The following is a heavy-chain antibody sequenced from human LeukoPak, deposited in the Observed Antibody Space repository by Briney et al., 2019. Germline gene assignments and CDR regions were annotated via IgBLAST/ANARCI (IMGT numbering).Heavy chain of an antibody. CDR1: RYIFTGYY. Sequence: ASVKVSCKASRYIFTGYYLHWVRQAPGQGLEWMGWSNPSSGGTNYAQKFQGRVTMTRDTSISTAYMELSRLRSDDTAVYYCARGPGGGYDWLGHWGQGNLVTVSS. CDR3: ARGPGGGYDWLGH. V-gene: IGHV1-2*02. J-gene: IGHJ4*02. D-gene: IGHD5-12*01. CDR2: SNPSSGGT.